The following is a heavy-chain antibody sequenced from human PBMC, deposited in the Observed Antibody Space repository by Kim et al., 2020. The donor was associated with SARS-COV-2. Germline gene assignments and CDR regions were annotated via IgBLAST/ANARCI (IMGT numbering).Heavy chain of an antibody. CDR3: ARVGQGSNYYYYGMEV. CDR1: GYTFTGYY. CDR2: INPNSGGT. D-gene: IGHD3-16*01. J-gene: IGHJ6*02. Sequence: ASVKVSCKASGYTFTGYYMHWVRQAPGQGLEWMGWINPNSGGTNYAQTFQGRVTMTRDTSISTAYMELSRLRSDDTAVYYCARVGQGSNYYYYGMEVWGQGTTVTVSS. V-gene: IGHV1-2*02.